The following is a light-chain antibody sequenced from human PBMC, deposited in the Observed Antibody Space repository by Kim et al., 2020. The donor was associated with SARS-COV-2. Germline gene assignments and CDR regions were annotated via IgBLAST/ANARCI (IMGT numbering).Light chain of an antibody. V-gene: IGLV8-61*01. CDR3: MLFIGSGIWV. CDR1: SGSVSTSSY. Sequence: GGTVTRTCGVSSGSVSTSSYPSWYQQTPGQAPRTLIYSTNTRSSGVPDRFSGSILGNKAALTITGAQADDESDYYCMLFIGSGIWVFGGGTKLTVL. CDR2: STN. J-gene: IGLJ3*02.